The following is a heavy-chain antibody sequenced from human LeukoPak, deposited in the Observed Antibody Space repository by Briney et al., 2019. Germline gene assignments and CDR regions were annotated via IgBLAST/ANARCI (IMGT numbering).Heavy chain of an antibody. V-gene: IGHV4-38-2*02. CDR1: GYSISSGYY. J-gene: IGHJ5*02. CDR3: ARGQYSSSKRGFDP. CDR2: IDHSGST. Sequence: KPSETLSLTCSVSGYSISSGYYWGWIRQPPGKGLEWIGSIDHSGSTYYNPSLKSRVTISVDTFKNQFSLKLSSVTAADTAVYYCARGQYSSSKRGFDPWGQGTLVTVSS. D-gene: IGHD6-13*01.